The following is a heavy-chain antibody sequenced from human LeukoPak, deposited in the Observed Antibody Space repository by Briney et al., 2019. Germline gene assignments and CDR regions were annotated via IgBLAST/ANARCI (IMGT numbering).Heavy chain of an antibody. D-gene: IGHD4-17*01. CDR2: MSPNSGNT. V-gene: IGHV1-8*01. CDR1: GYTFTSYD. Sequence: ASVKVSCKASGYTFTSYDINWVRQATGQGLEWMGWMSPNSGNTGYAQKFQGRVTMTRDTSISTAYMELSSLRSEDTAVYYCARALMRYGDYVGVAEVDDAFDIWGQGTMVTVSS. CDR3: ARALMRYGDYVGVAEVDDAFDI. J-gene: IGHJ3*02.